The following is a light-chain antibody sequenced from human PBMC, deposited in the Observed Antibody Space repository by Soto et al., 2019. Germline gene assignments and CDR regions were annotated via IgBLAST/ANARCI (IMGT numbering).Light chain of an antibody. CDR1: QSVTKY. Sequence: EIVLTQSPATLSLSPGERATLSCRASQSVTKYLAWYQQKPGQAPRLLIYHTSNRATGIPARFSGSGSGTDFTITINSLESEDSGIYYCQQRYNWLTFGGGTKVEIK. J-gene: IGKJ4*01. V-gene: IGKV3-11*01. CDR2: HTS. CDR3: QQRYNWLT.